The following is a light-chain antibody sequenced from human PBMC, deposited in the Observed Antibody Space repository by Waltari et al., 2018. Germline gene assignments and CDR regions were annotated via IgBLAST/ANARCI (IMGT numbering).Light chain of an antibody. V-gene: IGLV2-14*01. CDR3: SSFTGSITIV. CDR2: EVI. Sequence: QSALAQPASVSGSPGQSITIPCTGTCSCVGGLDYVSWYQQYPGKDPKLMIYEVIKRASGVPYRFSASKSGTTASLTISGLQAEDEADYYCSSFTGSITIVFGGGTKLTVL. J-gene: IGLJ2*01. CDR1: CSCVGGLDY.